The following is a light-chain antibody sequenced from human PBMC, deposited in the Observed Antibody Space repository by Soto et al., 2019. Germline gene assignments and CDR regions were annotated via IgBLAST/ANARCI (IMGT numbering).Light chain of an antibody. Sequence: NFMLTQPHSVSESPGKTVTISCTRSSGNIASNYVQWYQQRPGSAPTTVIYEDNQRPSGVPDRFSGSIDSSSNSAALTISGLKTEDEADYYCQSYDASNQVFGGGTK. J-gene: IGLJ3*02. CDR2: EDN. CDR1: SGNIASNY. CDR3: QSYDASNQV. V-gene: IGLV6-57*03.